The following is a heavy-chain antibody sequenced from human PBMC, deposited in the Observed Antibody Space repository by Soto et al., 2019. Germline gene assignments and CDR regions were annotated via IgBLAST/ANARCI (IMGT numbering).Heavy chain of an antibody. J-gene: IGHJ4*02. CDR3: AKSSGYYDSRARFDY. CDR2: ISGDGYST. D-gene: IGHD3-22*01. V-gene: IGHV3-23*01. CDR1: GFSFNSFA. Sequence: EVQLLESGGGLVQPGGSLRLSRAASGFSFNSFAMSWVRQAPGKGLEWVSAISGDGYSTYYADSVKGRFTVSRDNSNNTHYLQMDSLRAEDTAVYYCAKSSGYYDSRARFDYWGQGSLVTVSS.